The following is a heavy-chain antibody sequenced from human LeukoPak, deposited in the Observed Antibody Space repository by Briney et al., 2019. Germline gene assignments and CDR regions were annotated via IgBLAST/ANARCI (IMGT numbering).Heavy chain of an antibody. J-gene: IGHJ4*02. CDR1: GFTFSSYG. D-gene: IGHD6-13*01. V-gene: IGHV3-30*02. CDR3: ARAHSSSWNY. CDR2: IRYDGSNK. Sequence: GGSPRLSCAASGFTFSSYGMHWVRQAPGKGLEWVAFIRYDGSNKYYADSVKGRFTISRDNAKNSLYLQMNSLRVEDTAVYYCARAHSSSWNYWGQGTLVTVSS.